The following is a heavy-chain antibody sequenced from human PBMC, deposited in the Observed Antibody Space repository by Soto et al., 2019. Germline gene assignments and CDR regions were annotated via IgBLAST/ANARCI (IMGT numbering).Heavy chain of an antibody. Sequence: QPGGSLRLSCAASGFTFSGYEMNWVRQAPGKGLEWVSYISGSGSTIYYADSVKGRFTISRDNAKYSLYLQMNSLRAEDTAVYYCAREVVVFGVIIPTPMYVWGQGTTVTVSS. J-gene: IGHJ6*02. CDR1: GFTFSGYE. D-gene: IGHD3-22*01. V-gene: IGHV3-48*03. CDR3: AREVVVFGVIIPTPMYV. CDR2: ISGSGSTI.